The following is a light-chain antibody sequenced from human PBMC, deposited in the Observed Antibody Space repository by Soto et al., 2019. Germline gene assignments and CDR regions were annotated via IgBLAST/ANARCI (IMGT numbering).Light chain of an antibody. J-gene: IGLJ2*01. CDR3: YSYVGTIS. Sequence: QSALTQPASVSGSPGQSITISCTGTSSDVGSHNFVPWYQQHPGKAPKLIIYEVSIRPSGVSYRFSGSKSGNTASLTISGLQAEDEADYYCYSYVGTISFGGGTKVTVL. CDR2: EVS. CDR1: SSDVGSHNF. V-gene: IGLV2-23*02.